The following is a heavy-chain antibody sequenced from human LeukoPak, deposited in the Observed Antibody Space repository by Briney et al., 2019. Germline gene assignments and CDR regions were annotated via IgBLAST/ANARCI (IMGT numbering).Heavy chain of an antibody. CDR3: ARDYYDSSAFDY. CDR2: IWYDGSNK. J-gene: IGHJ4*02. CDR1: GFTFSSYG. V-gene: IGHV3-33*01. D-gene: IGHD3-22*01. Sequence: GGSLRLSCAASGFTFSSYGMHWVRQAPGTGLEWVAVIWYDGSNKYYADSVKGRFTISRDNSKNTLYLQMNSLRAEDTAVYYCARDYYDSSAFDYWGQGTLVTVSS.